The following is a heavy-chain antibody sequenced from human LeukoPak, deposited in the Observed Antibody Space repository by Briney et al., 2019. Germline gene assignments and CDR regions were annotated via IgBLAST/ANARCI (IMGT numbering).Heavy chain of an antibody. D-gene: IGHD6-13*01. Sequence: SETLSLTCAVYGGSFSGYYWSWIRQPPGKGLEWIGEINHSGSTNYNPSLKSRATISVDTSKNQFSLKLSSVTAADTAVYYCASADTPGIAAAGTFGYWGQGTLVTVSS. CDR1: GGSFSGYY. J-gene: IGHJ4*02. CDR2: INHSGST. V-gene: IGHV4-34*01. CDR3: ASADTPGIAAAGTFGY.